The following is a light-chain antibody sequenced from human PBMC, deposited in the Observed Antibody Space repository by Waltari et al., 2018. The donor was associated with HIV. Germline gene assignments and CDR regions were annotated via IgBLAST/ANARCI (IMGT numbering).Light chain of an antibody. CDR3: QQYESLPIT. Sequence: DIQMTQSPSSLSASVGDRVTITCQVNQDISKCLNWYQQKPGKAPKILIYDASNLETGVQSRFSGSGSGTDFTFTISSLQPEDIATYYCQQYESLPITFCQGTRLEIK. V-gene: IGKV1-33*01. J-gene: IGKJ5*01. CDR2: DAS. CDR1: QDISKC.